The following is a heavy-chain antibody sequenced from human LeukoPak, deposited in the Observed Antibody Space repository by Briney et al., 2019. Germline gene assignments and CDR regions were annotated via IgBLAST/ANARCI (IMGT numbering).Heavy chain of an antibody. CDR1: GFTFTDYY. V-gene: IGHV1-2*02. CDR3: AREETGKVGMATTYYFDY. J-gene: IGHJ4*02. Sequence: GASVKVSCKTSGFTFTDYYMHWVRQAPGQGLEWMGWINPNSGDTNYAQKFQGRVTMTRDTSISTAYMELRRLRSDDTAVYYCAREETGKVGMATTYYFDYWGQGTLVTVSS. D-gene: IGHD5-24*01. CDR2: INPNSGDT.